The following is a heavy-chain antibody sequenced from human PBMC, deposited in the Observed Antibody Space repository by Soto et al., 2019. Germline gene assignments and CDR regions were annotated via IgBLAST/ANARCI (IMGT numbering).Heavy chain of an antibody. Sequence: LSLTCTVSGGSISSGGYYWSWIRQHPGKGLEWIGYIYYSGSTYYNPSLKSRVTISVDTSKNQFSLKLSSVTAADTAVYYCARGRHDYIWGSYRYPMDYWGQGPLVTVSS. D-gene: IGHD3-16*02. CDR1: GGSISSGGYY. V-gene: IGHV4-31*03. CDR2: IYYSGST. CDR3: ARGRHDYIWGSYRYPMDY. J-gene: IGHJ4*02.